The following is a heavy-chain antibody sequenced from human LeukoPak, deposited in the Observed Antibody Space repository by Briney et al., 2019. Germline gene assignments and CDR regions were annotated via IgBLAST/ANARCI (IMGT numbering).Heavy chain of an antibody. V-gene: IGHV3-9*03. CDR1: GFNFNDYA. J-gene: IGHJ2*01. Sequence: PGGSLRLSCAASGFNFNDYAMHWVRHAPGKGLEWVSGISWNSGTVAYADSVKGRFTISRDNSKKSLYLQMNSLRAEDMALYYCAKASADCYFDLWGRGTLVTVSS. CDR3: AKASADCYFDL. D-gene: IGHD2-2*01. CDR2: ISWNSGTV.